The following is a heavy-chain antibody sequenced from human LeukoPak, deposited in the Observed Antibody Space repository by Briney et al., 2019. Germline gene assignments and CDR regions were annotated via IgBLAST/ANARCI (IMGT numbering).Heavy chain of an antibody. Sequence: GGSLRLSCATSGFTFSSNWMSWVRHVPGRGLDWVANIKPDGSAGYYAASVKGRFTVSRDNAKNSLYLQMNSLRVEDTAVYFCARGGGLDVWGQGATVTVSS. CDR1: GFTFSSNW. J-gene: IGHJ6*02. V-gene: IGHV3-7*04. CDR3: ARGGGLDV. CDR2: IKPDGSAG.